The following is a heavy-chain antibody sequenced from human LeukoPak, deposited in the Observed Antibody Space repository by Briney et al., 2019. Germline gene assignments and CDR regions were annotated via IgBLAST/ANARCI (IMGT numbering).Heavy chain of an antibody. CDR1: GGSISSYY. CDR3: ARLYSITWYYFDY. D-gene: IGHD6-13*01. J-gene: IGHJ4*02. V-gene: IGHV4-59*12. Sequence: SETLSLTCTVSGGSISSYYWSWIRQPPGKGLEWIGYIYYSGSTYYNPSLKSRVTISVNTSQNQFSLKLSSVTAADTAVYYCARLYSITWYYFDYWGQGTLVTVSS. CDR2: IYYSGST.